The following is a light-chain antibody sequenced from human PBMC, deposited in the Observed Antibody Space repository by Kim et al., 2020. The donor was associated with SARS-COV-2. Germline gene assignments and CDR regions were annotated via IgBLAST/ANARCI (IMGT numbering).Light chain of an antibody. CDR2: DNN. Sequence: QKITIPCSGSSSNIENNYVSWYQQVPETAPKLLIYDNNKRPSGIPDRFSGSKSGTSATLGITGLQTGDEADYYCGTWDTSLSTGLFGGGTQLTVL. CDR1: SSNIENNY. J-gene: IGLJ2*01. V-gene: IGLV1-51*01. CDR3: GTWDTSLSTGL.